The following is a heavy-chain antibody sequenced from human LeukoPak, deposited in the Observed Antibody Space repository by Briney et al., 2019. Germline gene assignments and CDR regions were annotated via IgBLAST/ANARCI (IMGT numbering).Heavy chain of an antibody. CDR2: IYYSGST. J-gene: IGHJ2*01. Sequence: SETLSLTCTVSGFSISTTSYYWAWIRQPPGKGLEWIGSIYYSGSTYYNPSLKSRVTISVDTSKNQFSLNLNSVTAADTAVYYCARVPPTVTASYWYFDLWGRGTLVTVSP. V-gene: IGHV4-39*07. D-gene: IGHD4-17*01. CDR1: GFSISTTSYY. CDR3: ARVPPTVTASYWYFDL.